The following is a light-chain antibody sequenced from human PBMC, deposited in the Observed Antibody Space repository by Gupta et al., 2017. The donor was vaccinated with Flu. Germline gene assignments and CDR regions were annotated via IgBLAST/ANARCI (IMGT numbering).Light chain of an antibody. CDR1: SSNVGSNL. J-gene: IGLJ3*02. Sequence: QSMLTQPPSASGAPGQTVNISCSGSSSNVGSNLVYWYQQLPGLAPTLLLFSNTQRASRVPDRFSCYTSYTSASPATSGLRPEDEGGYYCSASDASLNGFRVFGGGTKLTVL. CDR2: SNT. CDR3: SASDASLNGFRV. V-gene: IGLV1-47*02.